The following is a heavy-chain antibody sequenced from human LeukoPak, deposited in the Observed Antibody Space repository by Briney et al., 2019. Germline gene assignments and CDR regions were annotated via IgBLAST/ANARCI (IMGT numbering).Heavy chain of an antibody. Sequence: GGSLGLSCAASGLTFSDYAMSWFRQAQRKGVEWVSGITSRFTPHYADSVKGRFTISRDNSKNPFHLQLNSLRAEDTAVYYCVKSSPGGVFYYSMDVWGKGTTVTVSS. D-gene: IGHD2-8*02. J-gene: IGHJ6*03. CDR1: GLTFSDYA. CDR2: ITSRFTP. V-gene: IGHV3-23*01. CDR3: VKSSPGGVFYYSMDV.